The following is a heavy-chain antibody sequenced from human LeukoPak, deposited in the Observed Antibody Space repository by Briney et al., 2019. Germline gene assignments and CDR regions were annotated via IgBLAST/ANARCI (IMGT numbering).Heavy chain of an antibody. D-gene: IGHD3-22*01. Sequence: GGSLRLSCAASGLTFSSYGMHWVRQAPGKGLERVAFIRYDGSNKYYADSVKGRFTISRDNSKNTLYLQMNSLRAEDTAVYYCAKDHEYYDSSGYLLNYFDYWGQGTLVTVSS. V-gene: IGHV3-30*02. CDR2: IRYDGSNK. J-gene: IGHJ4*02. CDR1: GLTFSSYG. CDR3: AKDHEYYDSSGYLLNYFDY.